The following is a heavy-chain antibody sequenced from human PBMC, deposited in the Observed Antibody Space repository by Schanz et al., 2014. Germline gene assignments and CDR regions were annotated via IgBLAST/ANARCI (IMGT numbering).Heavy chain of an antibody. CDR2: ISGDHRNT. CDR1: GFTFSTHA. J-gene: IGHJ2*01. CDR3: AKDAPYPFDL. Sequence: EVQLVESGGGLIQPGGSLRLSCAASGFTFSTHAMSWVRQAPGKGLEWVSSISGDHRNTFYADSVKGRFTISRDNSKNTLYLQMNSLRAEDTAIYYCAKDAPYPFDLWGLGTLITVSS. V-gene: IGHV3-23*04.